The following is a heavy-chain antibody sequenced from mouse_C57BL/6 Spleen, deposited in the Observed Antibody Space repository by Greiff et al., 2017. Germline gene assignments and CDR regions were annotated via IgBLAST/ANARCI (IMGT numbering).Heavy chain of an antibody. J-gene: IGHJ3*01. CDR3: ARRAFRYPFAY. CDR2: INPNNGGT. V-gene: IGHV1-18*01. D-gene: IGHD1-1*01. CDR1: GYTFTDYN. Sequence: VQLQQSGPELVKPGASVKLPCKASGYTFTDYNMDWVKQSHGKGLEWIGDINPNNGGTIYNQKFKGKATLTVDKSSSTAYMELRSLTSEDTAVYYCARRAFRYPFAYWGQGTLVTVSA.